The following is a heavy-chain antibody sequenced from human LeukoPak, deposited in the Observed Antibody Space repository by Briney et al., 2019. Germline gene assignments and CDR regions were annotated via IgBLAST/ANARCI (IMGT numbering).Heavy chain of an antibody. CDR2: IYYSGST. CDR1: GGSISSYY. V-gene: IGHV4-59*08. D-gene: IGHD1-26*01. J-gene: IGHJ4*02. CDR3: ARWDSRSYYFFDY. Sequence: SETLSLTCTVSGGSISSYYWSWIRQPPGKGLEWIGHIYYSGSTNYNPSLKSRVTISVDTSKNQFSLKLSSVTAADTAVYYCARWDSRSYYFFDYWGQGTLVTVSS.